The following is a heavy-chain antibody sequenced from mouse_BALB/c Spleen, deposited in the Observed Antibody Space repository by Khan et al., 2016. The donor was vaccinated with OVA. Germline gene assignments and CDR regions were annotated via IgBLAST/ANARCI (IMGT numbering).Heavy chain of an antibody. CDR2: IFPGSGNT. CDR1: GYTFSSYW. V-gene: IGHV1-9*01. D-gene: IGHD2-12*01. J-gene: IGHJ3*01. CDR3: ARGCYGGFAY. Sequence: QVQLQQSGAELMKPGASVKISCKATGYTFSSYWIEWVKQRPGHGLEWIGDIFPGSGNTNFNEKFRDKATFTADSSSNTAYMQLSSLTSEDSAGYCWARGCYGGFAYWGQGTLVTVSA.